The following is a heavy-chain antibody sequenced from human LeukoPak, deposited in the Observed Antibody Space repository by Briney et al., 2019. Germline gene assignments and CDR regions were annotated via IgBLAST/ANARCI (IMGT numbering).Heavy chain of an antibody. Sequence: PSQTLSLTCAISGDIVSSNSAAWHWIRQSPSRGLEWLGRTYYRSKWYNDYAVSVKSRITINPDTSKNQFSLQLNSVTPEDTAVYYCARELFSLWFYFDYWGQGTLVTVSS. CDR2: TYYRSKWYN. J-gene: IGHJ4*02. CDR3: ARELFSLWFYFDY. D-gene: IGHD2-21*01. CDR1: GDIVSSNSAA. V-gene: IGHV6-1*01.